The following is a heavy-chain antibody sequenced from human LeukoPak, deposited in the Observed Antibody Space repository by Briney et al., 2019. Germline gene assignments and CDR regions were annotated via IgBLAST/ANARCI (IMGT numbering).Heavy chain of an antibody. D-gene: IGHD6-13*01. Sequence: PSETLSLTCTVSSGSISSYYWSWIRQPPGKGLEWIGYIYYSGSTNYNPSLKSRVTISVDTSKNQSSLKLRSVTAADTAVYYCARISSSNWYNERGAFDVWGQGTMVTVSS. CDR1: SGSISSYY. J-gene: IGHJ3*01. V-gene: IGHV4-59*01. CDR3: ARISSSNWYNERGAFDV. CDR2: IYYSGST.